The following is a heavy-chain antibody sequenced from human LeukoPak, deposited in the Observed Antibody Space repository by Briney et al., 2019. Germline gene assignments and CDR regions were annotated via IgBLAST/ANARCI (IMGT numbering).Heavy chain of an antibody. CDR1: GGSISGYF. J-gene: IGHJ2*01. V-gene: IGHV4-59*08. CDR2: IYYSGSSGST. CDR3: ARLTAYFDL. Sequence: SETLSLTCTVSGGSISGYFWSWIRQPPGKGLEWIGYIYYSGSSGSTHYNPSLKSRVTGFVDTSKNQVSLRLSSVTAADTAVYYCARLTAYFDLWGRGTLVTVSS.